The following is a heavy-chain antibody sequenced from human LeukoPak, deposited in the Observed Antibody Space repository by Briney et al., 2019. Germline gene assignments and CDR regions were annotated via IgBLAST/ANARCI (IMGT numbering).Heavy chain of an antibody. D-gene: IGHD2-15*01. Sequence: GGSLRLSCAASGFTVSSNYMSWVRQAPGKGLEWVSVIYSGGSTYYADSVKGRFTISRDNAKNSLYLQMNSLRAEDTAVYYCARQYCSGGSCYPTDFDYWGQGTLVTVSS. CDR2: IYSGGST. CDR3: ARQYCSGGSCYPTDFDY. V-gene: IGHV3-66*04. J-gene: IGHJ4*02. CDR1: GFTVSSNY.